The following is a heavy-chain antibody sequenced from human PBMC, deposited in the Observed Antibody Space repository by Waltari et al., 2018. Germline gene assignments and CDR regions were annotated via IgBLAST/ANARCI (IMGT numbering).Heavy chain of an antibody. CDR3: ARDRYNWNYVSNYYYGMDV. CDR2: ISSSGSTI. CDR1: GFTFSSYA. Sequence: EVQLVESGGGLVQPGGSLRLSCAASGFTFSSYAMNWVRPAPGKGLEWVSYISSSGSTIYYADSVKGRFTISRDNAKNSLYLQMNSLRAEDTAVYYCARDRYNWNYVSNYYYGMDVWGQGTTVTVSS. J-gene: IGHJ6*02. D-gene: IGHD1-7*01. V-gene: IGHV3-48*03.